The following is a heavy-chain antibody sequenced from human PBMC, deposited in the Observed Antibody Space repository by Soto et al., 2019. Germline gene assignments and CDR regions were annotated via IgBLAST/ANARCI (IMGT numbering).Heavy chain of an antibody. D-gene: IGHD3-16*01. CDR3: ARGPRSFTVTFGDLLDY. V-gene: IGHV1-18*01. CDR2: ITPYNGNT. J-gene: IGHJ4*02. Sequence: QVQLVQSGSEVKMPGASVTVSCKTSTYTFTSYGITWVRQAPGQGLEWMGWITPYNGNTNYAQKFQGRVTMTTDTSPTTSYMELRRLTSADTAVYYCARGPRSFTVTFGDLLDYWGQGPLVSVSS. CDR1: TYTFTSYG.